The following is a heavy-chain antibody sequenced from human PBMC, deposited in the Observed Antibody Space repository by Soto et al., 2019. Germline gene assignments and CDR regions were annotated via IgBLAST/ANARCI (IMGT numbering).Heavy chain of an antibody. CDR2: ISYDGSNK. Sequence: QVQLVESGGGVVQPGRSLRLSCAASGFTFSSYAMHWVRQAPGKGLEWVAVISYDGSNKYYADSVKGRFTISRDNSKNTLYLQMNSLRAEDTAVYYCARDLYYYDSSGYFGWGHGTLVTVSS. D-gene: IGHD3-22*01. V-gene: IGHV3-30-3*01. CDR3: ARDLYYYDSSGYFG. CDR1: GFTFSSYA. J-gene: IGHJ4*01.